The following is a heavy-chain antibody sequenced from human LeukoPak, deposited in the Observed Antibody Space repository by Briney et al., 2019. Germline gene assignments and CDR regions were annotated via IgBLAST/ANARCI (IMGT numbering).Heavy chain of an antibody. V-gene: IGHV4-39*01. Sequence: PSETLSLTCSVSGVSIRSSNSYWGWIRQSPGKGLEWIGSIYYSGNTYYNPSLKSRVTISVDTSKNHVSLKLSSVTVADTAVYYCARRFGSGDWVFDYWGQGTLVTVSS. D-gene: IGHD3-10*01. CDR1: GVSIRSSNSY. CDR3: ARRFGSGDWVFDY. CDR2: IYYSGNT. J-gene: IGHJ4*02.